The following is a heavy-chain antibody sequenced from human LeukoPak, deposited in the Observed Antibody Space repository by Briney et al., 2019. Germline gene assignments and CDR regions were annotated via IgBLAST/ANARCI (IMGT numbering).Heavy chain of an antibody. CDR1: GSSISNGYY. CDR2: VFQLQTVRT. V-gene: IGHV4-38-2*01. Sequence: SETLCLTCGVSGSSISNGYYWAWFRQPPGKGLEWIATVFQLQTVRTFYNPSLERRVAMSLDTSHNHFSLNLTSVTASDTALYFCARVLPTPMLLDSSGQGTLVTVSS. D-gene: IGHD2-15*01. CDR3: ARVLPTPMLLDS. J-gene: IGHJ4*02.